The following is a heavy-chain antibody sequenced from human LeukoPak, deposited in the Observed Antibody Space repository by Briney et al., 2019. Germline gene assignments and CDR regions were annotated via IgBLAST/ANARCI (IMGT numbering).Heavy chain of an antibody. V-gene: IGHV1-24*01. D-gene: IGHD2-15*01. CDR1: GYTLTELS. CDR2: FDPEDGET. Sequence: ASVKVSCKVSGYTLTELSMHWVRQAPRKGLECMGGFDPEDGETIYAQKFQGRVTMTEDTSTDTAYMELSSLRSEDTALYYCATALYCSGGSCRVYFDYWGQGTLVTVSS. J-gene: IGHJ4*02. CDR3: ATALYCSGGSCRVYFDY.